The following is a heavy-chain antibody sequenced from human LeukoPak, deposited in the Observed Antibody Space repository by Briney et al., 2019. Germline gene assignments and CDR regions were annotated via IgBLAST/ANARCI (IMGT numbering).Heavy chain of an antibody. D-gene: IGHD3-22*01. CDR1: GYSFTNYW. CDR2: FYPADSDT. Sequence: GESLKISCEGSGYSFTNYWIGWVRQMPGKGLEWMGIFYPADSDTRYSPSFQGQVTISADKSISTAYLQWSSLKASDTAMYYCAKLFRNYYDSSGRGRLDYWGQGTLVTVSS. J-gene: IGHJ4*02. V-gene: IGHV5-51*01. CDR3: AKLFRNYYDSSGRGRLDY.